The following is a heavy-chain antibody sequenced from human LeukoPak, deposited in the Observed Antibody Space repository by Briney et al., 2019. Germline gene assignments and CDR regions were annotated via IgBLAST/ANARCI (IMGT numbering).Heavy chain of an antibody. CDR3: ATPYGGNSALFVS. J-gene: IGHJ4*02. CDR2: IYYSGST. Sequence: PSETLSLTCTVSGGSISSSSYYWGWIRQPPGKGLEWIGSIYYSGSTYYNPSLKSRVTISVDTSKNQFSLKLSSVTAADTAVYYCATPYGGNSALFVSWGQGTLVTVSS. CDR1: GGSISSSSYY. V-gene: IGHV4-39*01. D-gene: IGHD4-23*01.